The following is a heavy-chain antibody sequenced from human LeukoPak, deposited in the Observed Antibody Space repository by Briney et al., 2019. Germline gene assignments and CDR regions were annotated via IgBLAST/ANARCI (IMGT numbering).Heavy chain of an antibody. D-gene: IGHD2-15*01. Sequence: GGSLRLSCAASGFTFSTYAMTWVRQTPGKRLEWVSAISGDGRTTYFADFVKGRFTVSRDNSKSTLYLQMNSLRAEDTAVYYCAKSYCSGGSCYSDLPYYFDFWGQGTPVTVSS. CDR1: GFTFSTYA. CDR3: AKSYCSGGSCYSDLPYYFDF. V-gene: IGHV3-23*01. J-gene: IGHJ4*02. CDR2: ISGDGRTT.